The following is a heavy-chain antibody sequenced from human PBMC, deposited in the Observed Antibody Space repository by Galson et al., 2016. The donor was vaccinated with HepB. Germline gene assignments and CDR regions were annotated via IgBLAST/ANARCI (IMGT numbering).Heavy chain of an antibody. J-gene: IGHJ4*02. V-gene: IGHV3-11*06. CDR2: IDPRSDYT. Sequence: SLRLSCAAPGFNFRDYYMSWIRQAPGKGLEWLSYIDPRSDYTGYADSVKGRFTISRDNAKNSLSLHMNFLRAEDTAIYYCATIPGAYDFWSGVDSWGQGILVTVSS. CDR1: GFNFRDYY. CDR3: ATIPGAYDFWSGVDS. D-gene: IGHD3-3*01.